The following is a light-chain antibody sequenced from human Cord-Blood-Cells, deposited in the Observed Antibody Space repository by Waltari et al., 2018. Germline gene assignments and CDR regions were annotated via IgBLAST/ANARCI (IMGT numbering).Light chain of an antibody. CDR1: SSDGGGYNY. CDR3: SSYTSSSTWV. V-gene: IGLV2-14*03. CDR2: VVS. J-gene: IGLJ3*02. Sequence: QSALTQPASVSGSPGQSLTISCTGTSSDGGGYNYVSWYQQHPGKAPQLMIYVVSNRPSGVSNRFSGSKSGNTAALTISGLQAEDEADYYCSSYTSSSTWVFGGGTKLTVL.